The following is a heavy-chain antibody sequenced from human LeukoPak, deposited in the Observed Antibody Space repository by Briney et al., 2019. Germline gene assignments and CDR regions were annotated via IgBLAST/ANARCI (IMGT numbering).Heavy chain of an antibody. CDR1: GGSISSYY. CDR3: ATPRGGKLLLDAFDM. J-gene: IGHJ3*02. V-gene: IGHV4-34*01. Sequence: SETLSLTCTVSGGSISSYYWSWIRQPPGKGLEWIGEINRSGSTNYNPSLKSPVTISVDTSKNQFSLKLSSVTAADTAVYYCATPRGGKLLLDAFDMWGQGTMVTVSS. D-gene: IGHD3-10*01. CDR2: INRSGST.